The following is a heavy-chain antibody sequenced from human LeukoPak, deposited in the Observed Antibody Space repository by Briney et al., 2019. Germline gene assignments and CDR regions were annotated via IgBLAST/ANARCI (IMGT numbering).Heavy chain of an antibody. CDR3: ARVKGFGELF. V-gene: IGHV4-59*01. D-gene: IGHD3-10*01. CDR2: IYYSGST. J-gene: IGHJ4*02. Sequence: PGGSLRLSCAASGFNFSIYSLNWVRQAPGKGLEWIGYIYYSGSTNYNPSLKSRVTISVDTSKNQFSLKLSSVTAADTAVYYCARVKGFGELFWGQGTLVTVSS. CDR1: GFNFSIYS.